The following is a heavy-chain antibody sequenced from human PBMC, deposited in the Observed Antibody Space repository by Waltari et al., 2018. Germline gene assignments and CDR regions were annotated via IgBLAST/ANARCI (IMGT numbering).Heavy chain of an antibody. J-gene: IGHJ4*02. CDR2: IYHSGST. D-gene: IGHD6-13*01. V-gene: IGHV4-4*02. Sequence: QPPGKGLEWIGEIYHSGSTNYNPSLKSRVTISVDKSKNQFSLKLSSVTAADTAVYYCARDDIAAAGGFDYWGQGTLVTVSS. CDR3: ARDDIAAAGGFDY.